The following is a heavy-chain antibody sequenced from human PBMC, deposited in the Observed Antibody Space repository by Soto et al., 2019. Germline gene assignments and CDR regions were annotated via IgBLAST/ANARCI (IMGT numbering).Heavy chain of an antibody. Sequence: LRLSCAASGFTFSSYAMSWVRQAPGKGLEWVSDISGSGGSTYYADSVKGRLNISGDNSKITLYLQMNSLRAEVTAVYYYAKGSSPGTSFRSIDYWGDGTLVTVSS. CDR3: AKGSSPGTSFRSIDY. D-gene: IGHD6-13*01. CDR1: GFTFSSYA. V-gene: IGHV3-23*01. CDR2: ISGSGGST. J-gene: IGHJ4*01.